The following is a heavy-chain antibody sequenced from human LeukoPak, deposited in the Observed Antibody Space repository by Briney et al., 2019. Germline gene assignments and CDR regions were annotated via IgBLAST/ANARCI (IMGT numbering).Heavy chain of an antibody. V-gene: IGHV3-9*01. CDR1: GFTFDDYA. CDR3: AKDPGPEDY. J-gene: IGHJ4*02. Sequence: PGGSLRLSCAASGFTFDDYAMHWVRQAPGKGLEWVSGISWNSGSIGYADSVKGRFAISRDNAKNSLYLQMNSLRAEDTALYYCAKDPGPEDYWGQGTLVTVSS. CDR2: ISWNSGSI.